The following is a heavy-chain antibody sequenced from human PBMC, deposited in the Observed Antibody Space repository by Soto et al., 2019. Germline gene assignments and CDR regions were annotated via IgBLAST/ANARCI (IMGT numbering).Heavy chain of an antibody. CDR2: IYPDDSKT. V-gene: IGHV5-51*01. D-gene: IGHD3-3*01. CDR3: AREGWGDFRGGYENWLRP. J-gene: IGHJ5*02. Sequence: GESLKISCKGSGYSFGSFWIGWLRQMPGRGLEWMGIIYPDDSKTKYNPSFVGQVTISADKSINTAYLQLNSLKASDSGVYYCAREGWGDFRGGYENWLRPWGQGPLVTVYS. CDR1: GYSFGSFW.